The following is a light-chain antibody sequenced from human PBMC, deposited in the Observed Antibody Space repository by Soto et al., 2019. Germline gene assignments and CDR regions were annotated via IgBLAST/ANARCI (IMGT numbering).Light chain of an antibody. CDR3: QQSYSTPWA. CDR2: AAS. V-gene: IGKV1-39*01. CDR1: QSISSY. J-gene: IGKJ1*01. Sequence: DIQMTQSPSSLSASVGDRVTITCRASQSISSYLNWYQQKPGKAPKLLIYAASSLQSVVPSRFSGSGSGTDFTLTISSLQPEDFATCYCQQSYSTPWAFGQGTEVEIK.